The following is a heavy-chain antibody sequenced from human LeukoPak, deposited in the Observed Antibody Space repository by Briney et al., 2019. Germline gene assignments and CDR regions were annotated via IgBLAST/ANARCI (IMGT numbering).Heavy chain of an antibody. CDR2: IIPIFGTA. CDR3: ARGYYDSSGYYRYPIDY. CDR1: GGTFSSYA. V-gene: IGHV1-69*06. D-gene: IGHD3-22*01. J-gene: IGHJ4*02. Sequence: SVKVSCKASGGTFSSYAISWVRQAPGQGLEWMGGIIPIFGTANYAQKVQGRVTITADKSTSTAYMELSSLISEDTAVYYCARGYYDSSGYYRYPIDYWGQGTLVTVSS.